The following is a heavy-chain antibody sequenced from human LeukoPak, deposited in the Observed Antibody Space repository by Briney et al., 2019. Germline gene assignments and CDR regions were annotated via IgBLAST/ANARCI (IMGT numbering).Heavy chain of an antibody. CDR2: IIPIFGTA. CDR1: GGTFSSYA. D-gene: IGHD2-2*01. V-gene: IGHV1-69*01. Sequence: GSSVKVSCKASGGTFSSYAISWVRQAPGQGLEWMGGIIPIFGTANYAQKFQGRVTITADESTSTAYMELSSLRSEDTAVYYCARAPREYQLLWSAFDIWGQGTMVTASS. J-gene: IGHJ3*02. CDR3: ARAPREYQLLWSAFDI.